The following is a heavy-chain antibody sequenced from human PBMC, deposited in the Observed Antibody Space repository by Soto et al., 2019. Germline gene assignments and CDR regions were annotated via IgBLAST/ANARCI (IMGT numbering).Heavy chain of an antibody. J-gene: IGHJ4*02. CDR3: AVSSGWYNYFDY. CDR1: GYTFSSYY. V-gene: IGHV1-2*04. Sequence: ASVKVSCKASGYTFSSYYMNWVRQAPGQGLEWMGWINPNSGGTNYAQKFQGWVTMTRDTSISTAYMELSRLRSDDTAVYYCAVSSGWYNYFDYWGQGTLVTVSS. D-gene: IGHD6-19*01. CDR2: INPNSGGT.